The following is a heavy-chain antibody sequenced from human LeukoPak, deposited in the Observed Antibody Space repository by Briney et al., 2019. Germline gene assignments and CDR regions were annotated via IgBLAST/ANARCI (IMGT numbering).Heavy chain of an antibody. CDR2: TYYRSKWYN. CDR3: AREEEYCSGGSCYWYYFDY. J-gene: IGHJ4*02. D-gene: IGHD2-15*01. Sequence: SQTLSLTCAISGDIFSSNSAAWNWIRQSPSRGLEWLGRTYYRSKWYNDYAVSVKSRITINPDTSKNQFSLQLNSVTPEDTAVYYCAREEEYCSGGSCYWYYFDYWGQGTLVTVSS. CDR1: GDIFSSNSAA. V-gene: IGHV6-1*01.